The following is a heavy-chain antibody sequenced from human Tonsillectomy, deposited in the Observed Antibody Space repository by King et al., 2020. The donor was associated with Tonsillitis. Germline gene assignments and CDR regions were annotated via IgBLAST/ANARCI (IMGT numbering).Heavy chain of an antibody. D-gene: IGHD3-10*01. CDR1: GFSFDDYA. J-gene: IGHJ4*02. Sequence: DVQLVESGGGLVQPGRSLRLSCAAAGFSFDDYAMHWVRQVPGKGLEWVSGISWNSGTIGYADSVKGRFTISRDNAKNSLYLQMNSLRAEDTALYYCAKDRTMVRGVIIDYWGRGTLVTVSS. CDR2: ISWNSGTI. V-gene: IGHV3-9*01. CDR3: AKDRTMVRGVIIDY.